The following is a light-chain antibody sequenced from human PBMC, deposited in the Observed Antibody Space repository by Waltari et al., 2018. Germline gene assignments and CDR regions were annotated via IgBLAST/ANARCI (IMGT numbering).Light chain of an antibody. J-gene: IGKJ2*01. CDR2: DAS. CDR3: QQVNTYVSST. Sequence: AIQGTQSPSSLCASVGDRVTVPCRAGEGISSALAWYQQTHGKAPQLLIYDASFLGSGVPSRFSGSGTGTEFTLTISGLQPEDVATYYCQQVNTYVSSTFGQGTKREIK. CDR1: EGISSA. V-gene: IGKV1-13*02.